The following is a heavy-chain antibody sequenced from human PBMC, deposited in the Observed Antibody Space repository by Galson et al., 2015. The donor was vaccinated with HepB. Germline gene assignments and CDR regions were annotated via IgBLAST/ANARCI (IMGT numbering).Heavy chain of an antibody. CDR3: ARPGEMATISLLSYYYYYYMDV. Sequence: SVKVSCKASGGTFSSYAISWVRQAPGQGLEWMGGIIPILGIANYAQKFQGRVTITADKSTSTAYMELSSLRSEDTAVYYCARPGEMATISLLSYYYYYYMDVWGKGTTVTVSS. J-gene: IGHJ6*03. V-gene: IGHV1-69*10. D-gene: IGHD5-24*01. CDR2: IIPILGIA. CDR1: GGTFSSYA.